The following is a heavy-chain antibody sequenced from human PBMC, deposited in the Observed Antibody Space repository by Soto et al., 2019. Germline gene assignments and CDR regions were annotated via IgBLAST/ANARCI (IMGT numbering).Heavy chain of an antibody. J-gene: IGHJ6*02. Sequence: SETLSLTCTVSGGSIRSGGYYWSWVRQNPRRGLEWIGNIYYSGNTYYNPSLKSRLTISVDTSKNQFSLNLSSVTAADTAVYYCARDRLMATAGTARHYFGLDVWGQGPTVTVYS. CDR2: IYYSGNT. D-gene: IGHD1-1*01. CDR1: GGSIRSGGYY. CDR3: ARDRLMATAGTARHYFGLDV. V-gene: IGHV4-31*03.